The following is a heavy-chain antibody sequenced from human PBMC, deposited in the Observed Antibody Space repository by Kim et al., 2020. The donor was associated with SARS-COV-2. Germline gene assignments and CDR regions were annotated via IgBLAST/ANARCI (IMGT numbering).Heavy chain of an antibody. CDR1: GGTFSSYA. J-gene: IGHJ6*03. CDR2: IIPILGIA. CDR3: ARDNWDGSGSYYYYYYMDV. D-gene: IGHD3-10*01. V-gene: IGHV1-69*10. Sequence: SVKVSCKASGGTFSSYAISWVRQAPGQGLEWMGRIIPILGIANYAQKFQGRVTITADKSTSTAYMELSSLRSEDTAVYYCARDNWDGSGSYYYYYYMDVWGKGTTVTVSS.